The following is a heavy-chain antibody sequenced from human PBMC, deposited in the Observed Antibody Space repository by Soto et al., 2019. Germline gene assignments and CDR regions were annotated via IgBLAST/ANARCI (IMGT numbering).Heavy chain of an antibody. CDR3: ARAGAVATMRLTFDY. J-gene: IGHJ4*02. CDR1: GGSISSDGYY. V-gene: IGHV4-31*03. D-gene: IGHD5-12*01. Sequence: SETLSLTCTVSGGSISSDGYYWNWIRQRPGKGLEWIGYIYYSGSTYYNPSLQSRVAISVDTSKNQFSLKLSFVTAADTAVYYCARAGAVATMRLTFDYWGQGTLVTVSS. CDR2: IYYSGST.